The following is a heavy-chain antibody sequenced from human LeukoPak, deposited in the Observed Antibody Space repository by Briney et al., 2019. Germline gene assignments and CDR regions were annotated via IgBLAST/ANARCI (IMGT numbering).Heavy chain of an antibody. D-gene: IGHD2-2*01. CDR3: AKGHIIVVVPAAYDY. V-gene: IGHV3-23*01. CDR1: GFTFSACS. Sequence: PGGSLRLSCAASGFTFSACSMNWVRQAPGKGLEWVSAISGSGGSTYYADSVKGRFTISRDNSKNTLYLQMNSLRAEDTAVYYCAKGHIIVVVPAAYDYWGQGTLITVSS. CDR2: ISGSGGST. J-gene: IGHJ4*02.